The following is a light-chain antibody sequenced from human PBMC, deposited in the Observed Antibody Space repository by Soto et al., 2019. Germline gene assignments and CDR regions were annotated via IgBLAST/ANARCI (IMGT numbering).Light chain of an antibody. CDR2: KAS. Sequence: DIQMTQSPSTLSASVGDSVTITCRASQSISSWLAWYQQKPGKAPKLLIYKASSLESGVPSRFSGGGSGTEFTLTISSLQPDDFATYYCQQYNSYWTFGQGTKVEIK. V-gene: IGKV1-5*03. J-gene: IGKJ1*01. CDR1: QSISSW. CDR3: QQYNSYWT.